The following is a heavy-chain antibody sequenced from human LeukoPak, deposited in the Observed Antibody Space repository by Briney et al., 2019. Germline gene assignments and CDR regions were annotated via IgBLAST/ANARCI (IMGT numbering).Heavy chain of an antibody. CDR2: IYHSGNT. D-gene: IGHD5-18*01. CDR1: GYSISSGYY. CDR3: ARGTAMVRY. J-gene: IGHJ4*02. Sequence: SETLSLTCTVSGYSISSGYYWGWIRQPPGKGLEWIGSIYHSGNTYYNPSLKSRVTISVDTSKNQFSLKLSSVTAADTAVYYCARGTAMVRYWGQGTLVTVSS. V-gene: IGHV4-38-2*02.